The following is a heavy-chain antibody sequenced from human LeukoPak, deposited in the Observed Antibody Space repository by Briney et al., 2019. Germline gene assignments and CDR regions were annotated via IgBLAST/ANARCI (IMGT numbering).Heavy chain of an antibody. V-gene: IGHV5-51*01. Sequence: GESLKISCNGSSYSFTSYWIGWLRQMPGKGLEWMGIIYPGDSDTRYSPSFQGQVTISADKSISTAYLQWSSLKASDTAMYYCARLLRDYFDYWGQGTLVTVSS. CDR1: SYSFTSYW. CDR2: IYPGDSDT. J-gene: IGHJ4*02. D-gene: IGHD2-15*01. CDR3: ARLLRDYFDY.